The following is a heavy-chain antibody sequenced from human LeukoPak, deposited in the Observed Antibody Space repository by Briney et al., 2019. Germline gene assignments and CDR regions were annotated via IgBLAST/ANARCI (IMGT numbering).Heavy chain of an antibody. Sequence: GGSLRLSCAASGFTFSGSAMHWVRQASGKGLEWVGRIRSKANNYATAYAASVKGRFTIPRDDSKNTAYLQMNSLKTEDTAVYYCTRDLDYYDGSGNFPDAFDIWGQGTMVTVSS. V-gene: IGHV3-73*01. CDR3: TRDLDYYDGSGNFPDAFDI. J-gene: IGHJ3*02. CDR1: GFTFSGSA. D-gene: IGHD3-22*01. CDR2: IRSKANNYAT.